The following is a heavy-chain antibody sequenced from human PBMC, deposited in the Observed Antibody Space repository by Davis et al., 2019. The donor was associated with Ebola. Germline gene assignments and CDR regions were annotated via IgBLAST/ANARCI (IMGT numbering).Heavy chain of an antibody. D-gene: IGHD2-2*02. J-gene: IGHJ4*02. V-gene: IGHV3-30-3*01. CDR3: ARTSCSSTSCYSNFDY. CDR2: ISYDGSNK. Sequence: PGGSLRLSCAASGFTFSSYAMHWVRQAPGKGLEWVAVISYDGSNKYYADSVKGRFTISRDNSKNTLYLQMNSLRAEDTAVYYWARTSCSSTSCYSNFDYWGQGTLVTVSS. CDR1: GFTFSSYA.